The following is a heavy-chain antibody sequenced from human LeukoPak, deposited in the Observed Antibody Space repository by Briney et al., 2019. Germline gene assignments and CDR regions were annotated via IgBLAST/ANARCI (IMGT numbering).Heavy chain of an antibody. CDR2: ISSSSSTK. CDR3: ARDATIFGVVITDY. Sequence: PGGSLRLSCAASGFTFSSYSMNWIRQAPGKGLEWVSYISSSSSTKYYADSVKGRFTISRDNAKNSLYLQMNSLRAEDTAVYYRARDATIFGVVITDYWGQGTLVTVSS. J-gene: IGHJ4*02. CDR1: GFTFSSYS. D-gene: IGHD3-3*01. V-gene: IGHV3-48*01.